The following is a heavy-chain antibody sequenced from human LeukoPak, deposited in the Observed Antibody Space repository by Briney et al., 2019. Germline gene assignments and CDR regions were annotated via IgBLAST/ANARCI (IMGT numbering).Heavy chain of an antibody. V-gene: IGHV1-46*01. CDR3: ARGGSLAVAPHLYYFDY. Sequence: ASVKVSCKASGYTFIAYYIHWVRQAPGQGLEWVGIISPSGGSTTYAQNFQGRVTMTRDTSTSAVYMELSSLGSEDTAVYYCARGGSLAVAPHLYYFDYWGQGTLVTVSS. CDR1: GYTFIAYY. D-gene: IGHD6-19*01. J-gene: IGHJ4*02. CDR2: ISPSGGST.